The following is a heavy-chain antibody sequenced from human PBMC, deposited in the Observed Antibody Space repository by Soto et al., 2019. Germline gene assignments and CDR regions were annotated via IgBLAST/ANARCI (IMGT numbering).Heavy chain of an antibody. V-gene: IGHV4-31*03. J-gene: IGHJ6*02. CDR1: GGSISSGGYY. CDR2: IYYSGST. CDR3: ERDAKYCSSTSCYNYYGMDV. Sequence: QVQLQESGTGLVKPSQTLSLTCTVSGGSISSGGYYWSWIRQHPGKGLEWIGYIYYSGSTYYNPSLKSRVTISVDTSKNQFSLKLSSVTAADTAVYYCERDAKYCSSTSCYNYYGMDVWGQGTTVTVSS. D-gene: IGHD2-2*02.